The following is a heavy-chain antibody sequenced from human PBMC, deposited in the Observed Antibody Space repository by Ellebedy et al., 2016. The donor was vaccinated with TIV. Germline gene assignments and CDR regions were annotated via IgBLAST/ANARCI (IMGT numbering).Heavy chain of an antibody. V-gene: IGHV2-5*02. J-gene: IGHJ4*02. D-gene: IGHD6-19*01. CDR2: IYWDDDK. CDR1: GFSLSTSGVG. Sequence: SGPTLVKPTQTLTLTCTFSGFSLSTSGVGVGWIRQPPGKALEWLALIYWDDDKRYRPSLMSRLTITKDTSKNQVVLTMTNMDPVDTATYYCARTDGSGWAFDSWGQGTLVTVSS. CDR3: ARTDGSGWAFDS.